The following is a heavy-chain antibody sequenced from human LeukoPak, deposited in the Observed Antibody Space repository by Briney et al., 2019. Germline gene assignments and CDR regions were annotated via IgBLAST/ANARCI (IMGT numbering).Heavy chain of an antibody. CDR1: GYTFTSYG. CDR2: ISAYNGNT. CDR3: ARDYDSSGYSREYGMDV. V-gene: IGHV1-18*01. J-gene: IGHJ6*02. D-gene: IGHD3-22*01. Sequence: ASVKVYCKASGYTFTSYGISWVRQAPGQGLEWMGWISAYNGNTNYAQKLQGRVTMTTDTSTSTAYMELRSLRSDDTAVYYCARDYDSSGYSREYGMDVWGQGTTVTVSS.